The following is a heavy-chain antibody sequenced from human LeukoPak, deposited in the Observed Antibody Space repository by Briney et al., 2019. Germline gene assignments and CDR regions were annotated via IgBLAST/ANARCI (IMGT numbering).Heavy chain of an antibody. CDR1: GYTFTGYY. D-gene: IGHD6-13*01. Sequence: WASVKVSCKASGYTFTGYYMHWVRQAPGQGLEWMGWINPNSGGTNYAQKFQGWVTMTRDTSISTAYMELSRLRSDDTAVYYCARSPIAAARRIDFDYWGQGTLVTVSS. CDR3: ARSPIAAARRIDFDY. CDR2: INPNSGGT. V-gene: IGHV1-2*04. J-gene: IGHJ4*02.